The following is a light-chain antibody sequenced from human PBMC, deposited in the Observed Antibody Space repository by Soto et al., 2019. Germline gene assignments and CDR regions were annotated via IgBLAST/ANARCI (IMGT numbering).Light chain of an antibody. J-gene: IGKJ1*01. V-gene: IGKV3-20*01. Sequence: LVLTQSPGTLSLSPGEGATLSSRTSQSVSSSYLAWYQQRNGQPPRILIYGVSRRDTGIPDRFGGSGSGTDCTLPVSRLEPEDFAVYYCQHYGSSSWTFGQGTKVDIK. CDR1: QSVSSSY. CDR2: GVS. CDR3: QHYGSSSWT.